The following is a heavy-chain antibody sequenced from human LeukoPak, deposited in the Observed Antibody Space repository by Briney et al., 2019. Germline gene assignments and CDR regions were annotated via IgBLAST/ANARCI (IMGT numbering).Heavy chain of an antibody. V-gene: IGHV3-7*01. Sequence: PGGSLRLSCAASGFSFSTYWMSWVRQAPGKGLEWVANIKQDGSMEGYVDSVKGRFTISRDNAKNSLYLQMNSLRAEDTAVYYCARESLRYFDWLLSQGYFDYWGQGTLVTVSS. CDR3: ARESLRYFDWLLSQGYFDY. CDR1: GFSFSTYW. J-gene: IGHJ4*02. D-gene: IGHD3-9*01. CDR2: IKQDGSME.